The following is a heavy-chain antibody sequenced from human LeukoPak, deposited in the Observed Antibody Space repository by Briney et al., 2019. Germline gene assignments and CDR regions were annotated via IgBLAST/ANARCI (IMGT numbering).Heavy chain of an antibody. Sequence: GGSLRLSCAASGFTFSAYGMHWVRQAPGKGLEWVAVISLDGSKKYYTDSVKGRFAISRDNSKNMLFLQMNSLRAEDTAVYYCAKDQYYDILTGYYTDAEYFQHWGQGTLVTVSS. CDR3: AKDQYYDILTGYYTDAEYFQH. CDR1: GFTFSAYG. J-gene: IGHJ1*01. V-gene: IGHV3-30*18. CDR2: ISLDGSKK. D-gene: IGHD3-9*01.